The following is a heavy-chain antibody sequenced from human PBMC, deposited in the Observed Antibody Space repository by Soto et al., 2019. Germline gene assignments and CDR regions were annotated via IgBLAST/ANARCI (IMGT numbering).Heavy chain of an antibody. Sequence: SETLSLTCTVSGGSISSYYWSWIRQPPGKGLEWIGYIYYSGSTNYNPSLKSRVTISVDTSKNQFSLKLSSVTAADTAVYYCARGDYYDFPMFSSWGQRTPVPVSS. V-gene: IGHV4-59*01. CDR3: ARGDYYDFPMFSS. CDR2: IYYSGST. CDR1: GGSISSYY. D-gene: IGHD3-3*01. J-gene: IGHJ5*02.